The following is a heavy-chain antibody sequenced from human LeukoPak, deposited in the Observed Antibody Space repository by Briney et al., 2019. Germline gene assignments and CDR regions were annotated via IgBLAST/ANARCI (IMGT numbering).Heavy chain of an antibody. J-gene: IGHJ4*02. D-gene: IGHD6-13*01. Sequence: SETLSLTCTVSGGSISSSSYYWGWIRQPPGKGLEWIGSIYYSGGTYYNPSLKSRVTISVDTSKNQFSLKLSSVTAADTAVYYCARDDGIAAAGLFDYWGQGTLVTVSS. CDR2: IYYSGGT. CDR1: GGSISSSSYY. CDR3: ARDDGIAAAGLFDY. V-gene: IGHV4-39*02.